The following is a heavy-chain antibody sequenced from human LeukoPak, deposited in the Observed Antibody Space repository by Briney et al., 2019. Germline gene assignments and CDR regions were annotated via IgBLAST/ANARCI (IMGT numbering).Heavy chain of an antibody. D-gene: IGHD3-10*01. J-gene: IGHJ5*02. V-gene: IGHV3-30*04. Sequence: GGSLRLSCAASGFTFSSYAMHWVRQAPGKGLEWVAVISDDGSNKYYADSVKGRFTISRDNSKNTLYLQMNSLRAEDTAVYYCARDLLKGFGGYWFDPWGQGTLVTVSS. CDR1: GFTFSSYA. CDR3: ARDLLKGFGGYWFDP. CDR2: ISDDGSNK.